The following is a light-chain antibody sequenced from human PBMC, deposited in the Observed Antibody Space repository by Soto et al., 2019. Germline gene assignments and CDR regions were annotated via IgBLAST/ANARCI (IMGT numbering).Light chain of an antibody. CDR3: KQYGSSQLN. J-gene: IGKJ4*01. V-gene: IGKV3-20*01. CDR2: GAF. Sequence: EVVLTQSPVTLSLSPGERPTLSFRASQSFRGLLAWYQQKPGQDNRILIYGAFSRATDAKDRFSGSESGTDFTLTIRRMEPEDFAVYYCKQYGSSQLNVGGGTQVDIK. CDR1: QSFRGL.